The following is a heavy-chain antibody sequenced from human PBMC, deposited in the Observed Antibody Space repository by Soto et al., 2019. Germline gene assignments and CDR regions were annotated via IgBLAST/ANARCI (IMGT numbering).Heavy chain of an antibody. Sequence: QVQLQQWGAGLLKPSETLSLTCAVYGGSFSGYQWSWIRQTPGKGLEWIGEINDSGKINYNPSLKSRVSIVLDTPKNQCSLKLSSVTAADTAVYYCARGLILWFGELSRRGGYYYYMDVWGKGTTVIVSS. J-gene: IGHJ6*03. CDR2: INDSGKI. D-gene: IGHD3-10*01. CDR3: ARGLILWFGELSRRGGYYYYMDV. CDR1: GGSFSGYQ. V-gene: IGHV4-34*01.